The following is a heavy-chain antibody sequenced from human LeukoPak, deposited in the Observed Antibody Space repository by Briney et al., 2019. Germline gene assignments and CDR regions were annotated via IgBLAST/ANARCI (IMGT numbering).Heavy chain of an antibody. CDR3: ARRSTAMDY. D-gene: IGHD5-18*01. Sequence: GGSMRLSCAASGFTVSSYWMSWVRQAPGKGLEWVANIKQDGSEKYYGDSVKGRFTISRDNAKNSLYLQMNSLRAEDTAVYYCARRSTAMDYWGQGTLVTVSS. CDR2: IKQDGSEK. J-gene: IGHJ4*02. V-gene: IGHV3-7*01. CDR1: GFTVSSYW.